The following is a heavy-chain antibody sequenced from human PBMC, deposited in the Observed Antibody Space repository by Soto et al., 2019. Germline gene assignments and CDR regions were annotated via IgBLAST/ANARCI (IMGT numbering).Heavy chain of an antibody. CDR1: GYSFTTYG. CDR3: AREGPAPYYYYGMDV. Sequence: QVQLVQSRGEVKKPGASVKVSCKTSGYSFTTYGISWVRQAPGQGLEWMGWISGYNGNTNYAQKLKGRLTMTTDTPTSTAYMGLRSLTSDDTAVYYCAREGPAPYYYYGMDVWGQGSTVTVSS. V-gene: IGHV1-18*01. J-gene: IGHJ6*02. CDR2: ISGYNGNT.